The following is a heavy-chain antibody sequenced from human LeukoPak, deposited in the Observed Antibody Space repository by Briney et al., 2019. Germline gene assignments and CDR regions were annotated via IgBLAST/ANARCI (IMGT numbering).Heavy chain of an antibody. V-gene: IGHV1-46*01. J-gene: IGHJ5*02. CDR3: ARDSGYGADYGDYEINEGVDWFDP. CDR2: INPSGGST. D-gene: IGHD4-17*01. Sequence: ASVKVSCKASGYTFTSYYMHWVRQAPRQGLEWMGIINPSGGSTSYAQKFQGRVTMTRDTSTSTVYMELSSLRSEDTAVYYCARDSGYGADYGDYEINEGVDWFDPWGQGTLVTVSS. CDR1: GYTFTSYY.